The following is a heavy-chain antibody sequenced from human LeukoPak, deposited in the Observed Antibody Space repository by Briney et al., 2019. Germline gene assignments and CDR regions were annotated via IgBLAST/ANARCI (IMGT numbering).Heavy chain of an antibody. CDR1: GYSFTSYW. Sequence: GESLKISCKGSGYSFTSYWIGWVRQMPGKGLEWMGTIYPGDSDTRYSPSFQGQVTISADKSISTAYLQWSSLKASDTAMYYCALEDYDSSGYYYSVYWGQGTLVTVSS. CDR2: IYPGDSDT. CDR3: ALEDYDSSGYYYSVY. V-gene: IGHV5-51*01. D-gene: IGHD3-22*01. J-gene: IGHJ4*02.